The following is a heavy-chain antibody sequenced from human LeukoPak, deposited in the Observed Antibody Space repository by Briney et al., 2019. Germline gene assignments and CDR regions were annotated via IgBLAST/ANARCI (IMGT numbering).Heavy chain of an antibody. CDR3: ARVLDITGTIFDAFDI. CDR2: ISGSGTYM. V-gene: IGHV3-21*01. CDR1: GFTFTTYK. D-gene: IGHD1-20*01. Sequence: TGGSLRLSCAASGFTFTTYKMNWVRQAPGKGLEWVSSISGSGTYMYYADSLKGRFTISRDNAKNPLYLQMNSLRAEDTAVYYCARVLDITGTIFDAFDIWGQGTMVTVSS. J-gene: IGHJ3*02.